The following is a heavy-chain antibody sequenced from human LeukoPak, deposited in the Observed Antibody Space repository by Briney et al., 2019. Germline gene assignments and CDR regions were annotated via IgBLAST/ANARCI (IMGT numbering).Heavy chain of an antibody. V-gene: IGHV1-2*02. CDR1: RSNCISYG. CDR2: INPNSGGT. D-gene: IGHD5-12*01. CDR3: ARGGQIRGYGSYDCSWNYGMDV. J-gene: IGHJ6*02. Sequence: GASVKVSCKASRSNCISYGISWVREAPGQGLEWMGWINPNSGGTNYAQKFQGRVTMTRDTSISTAYMELSRLRSDDTAGYYCARGGQIRGYGSYDCSWNYGMDVWGQGTTVTVSS.